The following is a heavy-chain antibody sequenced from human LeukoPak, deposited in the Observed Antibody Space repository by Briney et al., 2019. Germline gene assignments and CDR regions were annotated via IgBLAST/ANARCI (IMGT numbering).Heavy chain of an antibody. CDR3: ARVGATILWYFDL. V-gene: IGHV3-53*01. CDR1: RFTVSSNY. Sequence: PGGSLRLSCAASRFTVSSNYMSWLRQAPGKGLEWVSVIYSGGSTYYADSVKGRFTISRDNSKNTLYLQMNSLRDEDTAVYYCARVGATILWYFDLWGRGTLVTVSS. D-gene: IGHD1-26*01. J-gene: IGHJ2*01. CDR2: IYSGGST.